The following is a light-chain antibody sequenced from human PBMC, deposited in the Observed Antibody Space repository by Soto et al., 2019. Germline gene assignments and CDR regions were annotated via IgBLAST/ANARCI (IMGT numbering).Light chain of an antibody. CDR2: DAS. CDR1: QSISSW. J-gene: IGKJ1*01. V-gene: IGKV1-39*01. CDR3: QQSYSTPRT. Sequence: DLQLTQSPASLSASVGDIVTITCRASQSISSWLAWYQQKPGKAPKLLIYDASSLQSGVPSRFSGSGSGTDFTLTISSLQPEDFATYYCQQSYSTPRTFGQGAKVDIK.